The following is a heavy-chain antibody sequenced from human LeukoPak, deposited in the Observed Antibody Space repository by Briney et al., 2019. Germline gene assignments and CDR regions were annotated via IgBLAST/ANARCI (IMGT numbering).Heavy chain of an antibody. J-gene: IGHJ6*03. Sequence: WASVKVSCKASGGTFSSYAISWVRQAPGQGLEWMGGIIPIFGTANYAQKFQGRVTITTDESTSTAYMELSSLRSEDTAVYYCARESPDPRSRYCSSTSCYTYYYYYYMDVWGKGTTVTVSS. CDR2: IIPIFGTA. CDR1: GGTFSSYA. CDR3: ARESPDPRSRYCSSTSCYTYYYYYYMDV. V-gene: IGHV1-69*05. D-gene: IGHD2-2*02.